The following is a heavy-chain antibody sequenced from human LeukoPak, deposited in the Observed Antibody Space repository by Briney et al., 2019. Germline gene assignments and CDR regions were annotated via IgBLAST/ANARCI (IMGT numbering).Heavy chain of an antibody. CDR2: SRGNGGRT. V-gene: IGHV3-23*01. CDR3: AKADDTVPTNFDS. CDR1: GFTFSTYA. D-gene: IGHD5-18*01. J-gene: IGHJ4*02. Sequence: GGSLRLSCAASGFTFSTYAMSWVRQAPGKGLEWVSASRGNGGRTDYADSVEGRFTTSRDNSKNTVYLQMNSLRAEDTAVYYCAKADDTVPTNFDSWGQGTLVTASS.